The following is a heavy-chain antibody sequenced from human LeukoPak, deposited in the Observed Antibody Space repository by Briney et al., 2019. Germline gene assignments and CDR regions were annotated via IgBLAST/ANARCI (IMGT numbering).Heavy chain of an antibody. CDR2: NYYSGST. Sequence: SETLSLTCTVSGGPISSSSYYWGWIRQPPGKGLEWIGSNYYSGSTYYNPSLKSRVTISVDTSKNQFSLKLSSVTAADTAVYYCATLRSWSPDYFDHWGQGTLVTVSS. J-gene: IGHJ4*02. CDR1: GGPISSSSYY. V-gene: IGHV4-39*07. D-gene: IGHD1-26*01. CDR3: ATLRSWSPDYFDH.